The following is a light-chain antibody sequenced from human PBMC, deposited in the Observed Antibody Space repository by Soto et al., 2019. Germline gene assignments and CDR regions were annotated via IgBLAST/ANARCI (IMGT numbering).Light chain of an antibody. Sequence: EIELTQSPGTLSLSPGDIATLRCRASQSVTSSYLAWYQQKPGQAPRLLIYGASSRATGIPDRFSGSGSGTDFILTISRLELEEFAGYYCQQYGSTPVTSGQGTK. J-gene: IGKJ1*01. V-gene: IGKV3-20*01. CDR3: QQYGSTPVT. CDR1: QSVTSSY. CDR2: GAS.